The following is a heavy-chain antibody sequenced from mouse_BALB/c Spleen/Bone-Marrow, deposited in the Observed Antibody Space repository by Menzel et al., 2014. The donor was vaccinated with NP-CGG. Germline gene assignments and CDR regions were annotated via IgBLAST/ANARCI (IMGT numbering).Heavy chain of an antibody. Sequence: EVQGVESGPGLVKPSQSLSLTCTVTGYSITSDYAWHWIRQFPVNKLEWMGYISYSGSTSYNPSLKSRISITRDTAKNQFFLQLNSVTTEDTATYYCARGTLYWGQGTTLTVSS. J-gene: IGHJ2*01. CDR1: GYSITSDYA. CDR2: ISYSGST. CDR3: ARGTLY. V-gene: IGHV3-2*02.